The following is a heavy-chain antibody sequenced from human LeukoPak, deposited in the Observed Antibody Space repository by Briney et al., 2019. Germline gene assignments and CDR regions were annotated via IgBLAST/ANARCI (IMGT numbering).Heavy chain of an antibody. J-gene: IGHJ6*03. CDR3: ARNPESYYLMYYMDV. D-gene: IGHD3-10*01. V-gene: IGHV3-23*01. CDR1: GITLSNYG. CDR2: MSDSGGRT. Sequence: GGSLRLSCAVSGITLSNYGMSWVRQAPGKGLEWVAGMSDSGGRTNYADSVKGRFTISRDNPKNTLYLQMNSLRAEDTAVYYCARNPESYYLMYYMDVWGKGTTVTVSS.